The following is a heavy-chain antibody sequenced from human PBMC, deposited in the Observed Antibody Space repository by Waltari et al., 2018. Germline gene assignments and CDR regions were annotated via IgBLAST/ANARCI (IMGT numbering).Heavy chain of an antibody. V-gene: IGHV5-51*01. Sequence: EVQLVQSGEEVKKPGESLNISCKASGYRFTSYWIGWVRQMPGKGLEWMGIIYPRDSIARYSPSFQGQVTISVDKSVSAAYLQWSSLKASDTAIYFCARQGYDILTGYPNWFDPWGQGTLVIVSS. CDR3: ARQGYDILTGYPNWFDP. J-gene: IGHJ5*02. CDR1: GYRFTSYW. CDR2: IYPRDSIA. D-gene: IGHD3-9*01.